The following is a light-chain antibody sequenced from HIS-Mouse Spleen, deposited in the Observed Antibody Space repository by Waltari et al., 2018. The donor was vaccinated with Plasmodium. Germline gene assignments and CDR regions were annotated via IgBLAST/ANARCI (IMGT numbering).Light chain of an antibody. Sequence: EIVMTQSPATLSVSPGERATLSCRASQSVSSNLAWYQQKPGQPPRLLIYGASTRATGIPARCSGSGSGTEFILTISSLQSEDFAVYYCQQYNNWSFTFGPGTKVDIK. V-gene: IGKV3-15*01. J-gene: IGKJ3*01. CDR1: QSVSSN. CDR2: GAS. CDR3: QQYNNWSFT.